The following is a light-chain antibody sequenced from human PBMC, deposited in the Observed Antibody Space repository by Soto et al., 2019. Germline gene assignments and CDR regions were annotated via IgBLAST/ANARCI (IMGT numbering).Light chain of an antibody. Sequence: QSVLTQPASVPGSPGQSITISCTGTSSDVGGYNFVSWYQHHPGKAPKLIIYDVSNRPSGVSNRFSGSKSGNTASLTISVLQAEDEADYYCTSYTSSFTYGFGTGTKVTVL. J-gene: IGLJ1*01. V-gene: IGLV2-14*03. CDR1: SSDVGGYNF. CDR2: DVS. CDR3: TSYTSSFTYG.